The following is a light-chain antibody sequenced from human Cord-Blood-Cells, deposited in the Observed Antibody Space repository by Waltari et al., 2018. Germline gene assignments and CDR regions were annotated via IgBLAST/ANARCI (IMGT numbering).Light chain of an antibody. Sequence: AIQITQSPSSLSASVGARVTITCRASQGIRNDLGWYQQKPGKAPKLLIYAASSLQSGVPSRFSGSGSGTDFTLTISSLQPEDFATYYCLQDYNYPRTFGQGTKVEIK. J-gene: IGKJ1*01. CDR1: QGIRND. CDR2: AAS. V-gene: IGKV1-6*01. CDR3: LQDYNYPRT.